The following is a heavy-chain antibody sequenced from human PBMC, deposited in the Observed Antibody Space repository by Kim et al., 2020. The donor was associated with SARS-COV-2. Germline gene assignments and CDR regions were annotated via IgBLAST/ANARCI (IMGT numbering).Heavy chain of an antibody. CDR3: ARGWGYCSSTSCPSYYGMDV. CDR2: IGTAGDT. D-gene: IGHD2-2*01. CDR1: GFTFSSYD. V-gene: IGHV3-13*04. J-gene: IGHJ6*02. Sequence: GGSLRLSCAASGFTFSSYDMHWVRQATGKGLEWVSAIGTAGDTYYPGSVKGRFTISRENAKNSLYLQMNSLRAGDTAVYYCARGWGYCSSTSCPSYYGMDVWGQGTTVTVSS.